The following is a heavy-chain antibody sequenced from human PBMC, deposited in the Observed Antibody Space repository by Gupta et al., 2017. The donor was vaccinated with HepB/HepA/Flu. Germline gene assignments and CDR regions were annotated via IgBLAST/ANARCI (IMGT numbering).Heavy chain of an antibody. J-gene: IGHJ4*02. Sequence: HLRLQESGSGLMKPSQPLSLTCAVSGGSISGDGFSWTWIRQPPGKGLEWIGSLYHSGSTHYNPSLQSRVTISVDRSKNQFSLNLTSVTAADTAVYFCASVPYCSGGTCYFPPNYWGQGTLVAVSS. D-gene: IGHD2-15*01. CDR1: GGSISGDGFS. V-gene: IGHV4-30-2*01. CDR2: LYHSGST. CDR3: ASVPYCSGGTCYFPPNY.